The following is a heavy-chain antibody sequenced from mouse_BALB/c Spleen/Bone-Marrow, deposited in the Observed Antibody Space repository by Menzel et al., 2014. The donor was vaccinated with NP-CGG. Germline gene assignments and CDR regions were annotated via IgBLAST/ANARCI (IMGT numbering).Heavy chain of an antibody. Sequence: EAQLVESGGGLVQPGGSLKLSCAASGFDFSRYWMSWVRQAPGKGLEWIGEINPDSRTINYSPSLKDKLIISRDNAKNTLYLRLNKVRSEDTALYYCARPDYYGYLNYWGQGTTLTVSS. D-gene: IGHD1-1*01. CDR3: ARPDYYGYLNY. CDR2: INPDSRTI. CDR1: GFDFSRYW. V-gene: IGHV4-1*02. J-gene: IGHJ2*01.